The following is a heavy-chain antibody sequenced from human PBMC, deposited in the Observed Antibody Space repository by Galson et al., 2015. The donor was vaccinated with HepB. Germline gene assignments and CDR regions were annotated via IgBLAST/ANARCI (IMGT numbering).Heavy chain of an antibody. Sequence: SETLSLTCTVSGGYINTYYWIWVRQPPGKGLEWIGLIHDSGITNYNPSLKSRVTMSIDRSKNQFSLKVISVTAADTAVYYCAREMGARGYSNYYGMDVWGQGTTVTVS. CDR3: AREMGARGYSNYYGMDV. CDR2: IHDSGIT. D-gene: IGHD3-22*01. V-gene: IGHV4-59*12. J-gene: IGHJ6*02. CDR1: GGYINTYY.